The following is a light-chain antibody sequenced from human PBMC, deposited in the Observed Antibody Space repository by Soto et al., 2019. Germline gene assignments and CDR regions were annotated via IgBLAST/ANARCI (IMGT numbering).Light chain of an antibody. CDR3: LQHKSWPRT. CDR2: GAS. CDR1: QSVSTN. V-gene: IGKV3-15*01. Sequence: EIVMTQSPATLSVSPGERATLSCRASQSVSTNLAWYQQKPGQAPRLLIFGASTRATDVPARFSGSGSGTEFTLTISSLQSEDFAVYYCLQHKSWPRTFGQGTRLE. J-gene: IGKJ1*01.